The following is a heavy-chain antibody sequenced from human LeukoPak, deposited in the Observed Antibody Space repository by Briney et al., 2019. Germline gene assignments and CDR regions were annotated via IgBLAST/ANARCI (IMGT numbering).Heavy chain of an antibody. CDR3: ASSITIFGVVDKSFDY. D-gene: IGHD3-3*01. J-gene: IGHJ4*02. Sequence: ASVKVSCKASGGTFSSYAISWVRQAPGQGLEWMGRIIPILGMANYAQKFQGRVTITADKSTSTAYMELSSLRSEDTAVYYCASSITIFGVVDKSFDYWGQGTLVTVSS. V-gene: IGHV1-69*04. CDR2: IIPILGMA. CDR1: GGTFSSYA.